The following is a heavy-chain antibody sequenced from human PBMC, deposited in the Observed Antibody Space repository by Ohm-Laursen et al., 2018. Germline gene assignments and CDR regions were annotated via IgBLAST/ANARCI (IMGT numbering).Heavy chain of an antibody. D-gene: IGHD2-8*01. J-gene: IGHJ6*02. CDR2: INPNSGGT. V-gene: IGHV1-2*02. CDR1: GYTFNNYY. CDR3: SGTNEYGMDV. Sequence: ATVKISCKASGYTFNNYYMHWVRQAPGQGLEWMGWINPNSGGTNYAQKFQGRVTMTRDTSISTAYMELSRLRSDDTAVYYCSGTNEYGMDVWGQGTTVTVSS.